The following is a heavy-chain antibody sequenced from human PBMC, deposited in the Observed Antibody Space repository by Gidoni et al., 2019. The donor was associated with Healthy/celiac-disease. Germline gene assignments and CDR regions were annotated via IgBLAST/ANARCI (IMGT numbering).Heavy chain of an antibody. J-gene: IGHJ6*02. V-gene: IGHV3-30*18. D-gene: IGHD6-13*01. CDR1: G. Sequence: GMHWVRQAPGKGLEWVAVISYDGSNKYYADSVKGRFTISRDNSKNTLYLQMNSLRAEDTAVYYCAKDLIAAAAYGLGVSPCMDVWGQGTTVTVSS. CDR2: ISYDGSNK. CDR3: AKDLIAAAAYGLGVSPCMDV.